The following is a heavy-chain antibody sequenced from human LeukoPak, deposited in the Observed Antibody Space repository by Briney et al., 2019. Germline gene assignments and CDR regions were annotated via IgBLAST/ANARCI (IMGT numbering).Heavy chain of an antibody. J-gene: IGHJ4*02. Sequence: GGSLRLSCAASGFTFSNYAMSWVRQAPGKGLEWVSSKGRFSISRDNSKNTLYLQINSLRAEDTAVYYCAKDLGSGSGPQNYWGQGTLVTVSS. D-gene: IGHD3-10*01. CDR3: AKDLGSGSGPQNY. CDR1: GFTFSNYA. V-gene: IGHV3-23*01.